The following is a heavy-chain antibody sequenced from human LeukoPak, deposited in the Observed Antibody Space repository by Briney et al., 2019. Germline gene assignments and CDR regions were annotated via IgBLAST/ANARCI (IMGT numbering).Heavy chain of an antibody. CDR1: GGSINSYY. V-gene: IGHV4-4*07. D-gene: IGHD6-13*01. Sequence: PSETLSLTCTVSGGSINSYYWSWIRQPAGKGLEWIGRIFSSGNTIYNPSLQSRVTMSVDTSKNQFSLRLNSVTAADTAVYYCARVSQQLVLDYWGQGTLVTVSS. J-gene: IGHJ4*02. CDR3: ARVSQQLVLDY. CDR2: IFSSGNT.